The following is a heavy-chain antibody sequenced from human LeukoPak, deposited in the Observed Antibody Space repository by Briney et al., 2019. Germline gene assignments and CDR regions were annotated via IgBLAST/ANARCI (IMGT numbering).Heavy chain of an antibody. CDR3: ARDYSNGPTGLFDH. D-gene: IGHD5-18*01. V-gene: IGHV1-2*02. CDR1: GYTFTSYG. Sequence: ASVKVSCKASGYTFTSYGISWVRQAPGQGLEWMGWINPNSGGTNYAQKFQGRVTMTRDTSISTAYMELSRLRSDDTAVYYCARDYSNGPTGLFDHWGQGTLVTVSS. CDR2: INPNSGGT. J-gene: IGHJ5*02.